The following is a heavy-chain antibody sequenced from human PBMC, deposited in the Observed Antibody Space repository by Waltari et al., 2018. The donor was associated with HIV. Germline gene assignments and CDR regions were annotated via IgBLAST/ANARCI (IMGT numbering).Heavy chain of an antibody. D-gene: IGHD1-1*01. CDR3: ARGGVRVGKVQELDY. Sequence: QVQLVESGGGVVQPGRSLRLSCAASGFTFSSYGMHWVRQAPGKGLEWVAVIWYDGSNKYYADSVKGRFTISRDNSKNTLYLQMNSLRAEDTAVYYCARGGVRVGKVQELDYWGQGTLVTVSS. V-gene: IGHV3-33*01. CDR2: IWYDGSNK. CDR1: GFTFSSYG. J-gene: IGHJ4*02.